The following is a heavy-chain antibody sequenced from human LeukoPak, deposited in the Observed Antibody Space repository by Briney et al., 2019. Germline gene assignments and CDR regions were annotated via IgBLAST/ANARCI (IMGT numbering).Heavy chain of an antibody. J-gene: IGHJ4*02. CDR1: GFTFSSYA. CDR2: ISYDGSNK. CDR3: ARGTTGAY. V-gene: IGHV3-30*04. D-gene: IGHD1-26*01. Sequence: GGSLRLSCAASGFTFSSYAMHWVRQAPGKGLEWVAVISYDGSNKYYADSVKGRFTISRDNSKNTLYLQMNSLRAEDTAVYYCARGTTGAYWGQGTLVTVSS.